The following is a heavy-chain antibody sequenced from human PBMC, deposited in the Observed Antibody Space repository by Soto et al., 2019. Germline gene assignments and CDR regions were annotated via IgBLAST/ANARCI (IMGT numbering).Heavy chain of an antibody. CDR2: ISGTGATT. Sequence: PGGSLRLSCVASGFTFRNFATIWVRQSPGKGLEWVSGISGTGATTYSADSVKGRLTISRDNSGNTLHLQMNSLRAEDTAVYYCAKGKDCTRSSCYPGDYYYGLDVWGQGTTVTVSS. V-gene: IGHV3-23*01. CDR1: GFTFRNFA. D-gene: IGHD2-2*01. CDR3: AKGKDCTRSSCYPGDYYYGLDV. J-gene: IGHJ6*02.